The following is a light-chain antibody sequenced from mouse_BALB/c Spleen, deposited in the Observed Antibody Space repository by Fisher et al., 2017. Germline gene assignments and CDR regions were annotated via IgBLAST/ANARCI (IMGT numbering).Light chain of an antibody. CDR1: SSVSSSY. CDR2: STS. V-gene: IGKV4-57-1*01. J-gene: IGKJ5*01. CDR3: QQRSSYPLT. Sequence: DIVLTQSPAIMSASPGEKVTMTCRASSSVSSSYLHWYQQKSGASPKLWIYSTSNLASGVPARFSGSGSGTSYSLTISSMEAEDAATYYCQQRSSYPLTFGAETKLELK.